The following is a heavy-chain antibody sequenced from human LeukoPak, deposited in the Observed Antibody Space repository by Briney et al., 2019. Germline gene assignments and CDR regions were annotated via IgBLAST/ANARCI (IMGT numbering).Heavy chain of an antibody. CDR2: MNPNSGNT. CDR1: GYTFTSYD. D-gene: IGHD1-26*01. CDR3: ARLWWELPNYYYYYMDV. Sequence: ASVKVSCKASGYTFTSYDINWVRQATGQGLEWMGWMNPNSGNTGYAQKFQGRVTITRNTSISTAYMALSSLRSADTAVYYCARLWWELPNYYYYYMDVWGKGTTVTVSS. J-gene: IGHJ6*03. V-gene: IGHV1-8*03.